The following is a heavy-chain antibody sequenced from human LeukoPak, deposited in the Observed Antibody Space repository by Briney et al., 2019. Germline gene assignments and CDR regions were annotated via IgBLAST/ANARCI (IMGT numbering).Heavy chain of an antibody. CDR2: IYYSGST. CDR1: GGSISSGDYY. D-gene: IGHD4-17*01. J-gene: IGHJ4*02. Sequence: SETLSLTCTVSGGSISSGDYYWSWIRQPPGRGLEWIGYIYYSGSTYYNPSLKSRVTISVNTSKNQFSLKLSSVTAADTAVYYCARGPYGDYVGYWGQGTLVTVSS. V-gene: IGHV4-30-4*08. CDR3: ARGPYGDYVGY.